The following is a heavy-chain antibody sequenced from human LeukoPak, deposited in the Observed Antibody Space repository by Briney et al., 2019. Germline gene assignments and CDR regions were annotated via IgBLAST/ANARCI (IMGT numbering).Heavy chain of an antibody. J-gene: IGHJ2*01. D-gene: IGHD3-22*01. CDR3: AKDRGSSGTWYFDL. Sequence: GGSLRLSCAASGFTFSSYAMSWVRQAPGKGLEWVSAISGSGGSTYYSDSVKGRFTISSDNSKNTPHLQMNSMRAEDTAVYYCAKDRGSSGTWYFDLWGRGTLVTVSS. CDR1: GFTFSSYA. CDR2: ISGSGGST. V-gene: IGHV3-23*01.